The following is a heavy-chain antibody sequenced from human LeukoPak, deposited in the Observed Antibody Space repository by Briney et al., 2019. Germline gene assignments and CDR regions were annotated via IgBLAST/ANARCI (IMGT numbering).Heavy chain of an antibody. Sequence: GGSLRLSCAASGFTFSSYEMNWVRQAPGKGLEWVSYISSSGNTIYYADSVKGRFTISRDNAKNSLYLQMNSLRAEDTAIYHCARVRVATDYGMDVWGQGTTVTVSS. CDR3: ARVRVATDYGMDV. D-gene: IGHD5-12*01. V-gene: IGHV3-48*03. CDR2: ISSSGNTI. CDR1: GFTFSSYE. J-gene: IGHJ6*02.